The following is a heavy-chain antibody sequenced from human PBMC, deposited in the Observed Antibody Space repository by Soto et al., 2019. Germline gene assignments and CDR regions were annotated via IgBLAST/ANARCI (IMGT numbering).Heavy chain of an antibody. D-gene: IGHD3-9*01. J-gene: IGHJ4*02. Sequence: SETLSLTCTVSGGSMSSSSYYWGWIRQPPGKGLEWIASMDYSGFYSGSSYYNPSLNSRLTISVDTSKKQFSLKVSSVTAADTAVYYCARGFDILNVVFYPDYWGQGTLVTVSS. V-gene: IGHV4-39*01. CDR3: ARGFDILNVVFYPDY. CDR2: MDYSGFYSGSS. CDR1: GGSMSSSSYY.